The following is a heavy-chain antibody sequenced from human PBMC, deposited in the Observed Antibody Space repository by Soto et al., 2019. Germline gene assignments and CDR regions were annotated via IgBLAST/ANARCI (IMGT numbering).Heavy chain of an antibody. J-gene: IGHJ4*02. D-gene: IGHD2-15*01. CDR2: IYWDDDK. V-gene: IGHV2-5*02. CDR3: AHSRLYCSGGSCYSFDY. CDR1: GFSLSTSGVG. Sequence: QITLKESGPTLVKPTQTLTLTCTFSGFSLSTSGVGVGWIRQPPGKALEWLALIYWDDDKRYSPSLKSRLTITKDTSKNLVVLTMTIMDPVDTATYYCAHSRLYCSGGSCYSFDYWGQGTLVTVSS.